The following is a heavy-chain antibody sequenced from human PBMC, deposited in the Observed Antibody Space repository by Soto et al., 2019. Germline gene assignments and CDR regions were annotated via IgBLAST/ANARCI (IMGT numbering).Heavy chain of an antibody. J-gene: IGHJ6*02. Sequence: PSETLSLTCTVSGGSISSSSYYWGWIRQPPGKGLEWIGSIYYSGYTYYNPSLKSRVTISVDTSKNQFSLKLSSVTAADTAVYYCARPMYDSYGMDVWGQGTTVTVSS. CDR2: IYYSGYT. D-gene: IGHD1-1*01. CDR1: GGSISSSSYY. CDR3: ARPMYDSYGMDV. V-gene: IGHV4-39*01.